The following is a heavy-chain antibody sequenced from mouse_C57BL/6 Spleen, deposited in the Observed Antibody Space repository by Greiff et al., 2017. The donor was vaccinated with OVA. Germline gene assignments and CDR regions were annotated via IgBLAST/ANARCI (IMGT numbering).Heavy chain of an antibody. V-gene: IGHV8-12*01. J-gene: IGHJ2*01. CDR3: ARSFFITTVVRGYYFDY. Sequence: QVTLKESGPGILQSSQTLSLTCSFSGFSLSTSGMGVSWIRQPSGKGLEWLAHIYWDDDKRYNPSLKSRLTISKDTSRNQVFLKITSVDTADTATYYCARSFFITTVVRGYYFDYWGQGTTLTVSS. CDR2: IYWDDDK. D-gene: IGHD1-1*01. CDR1: GFSLSTSGMG.